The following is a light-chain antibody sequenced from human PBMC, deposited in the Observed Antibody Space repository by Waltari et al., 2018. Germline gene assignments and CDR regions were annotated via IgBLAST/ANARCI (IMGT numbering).Light chain of an antibody. J-gene: IGLJ2*01. CDR1: NSAVGLYDR. CDR3: CSYTPGNNVI. V-gene: IGLV2-18*02. CDR2: EVI. Sequence: QSALTQPPSVSGSPGQSVTISCTGPNSAVGLYDRVSWYQQFPGTAPKLIIYEVINRPSGVPDRFSGSKSGNTASLTISGLQPEDDADYYCCSYTPGNNVIFGGGTKVTVL.